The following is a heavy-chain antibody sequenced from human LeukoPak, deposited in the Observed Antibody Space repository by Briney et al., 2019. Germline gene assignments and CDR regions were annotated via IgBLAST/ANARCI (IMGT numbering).Heavy chain of an antibody. D-gene: IGHD3-9*01. CDR3: ASVGSYDISDY. CDR1: GYTFTSYG. J-gene: IGHJ4*02. V-gene: IGHV1-18*01. CDR2: ISAYNGNT. Sequence: ASVKVSCKASGYTFTSYGISWVRQAPGQGLEWMGWISAYNGNTNYAQQLQGSVTMTTDTSTSTAYMELRSLRSDDTAVYYCASVGSYDISDYWGQGTLVTVSS.